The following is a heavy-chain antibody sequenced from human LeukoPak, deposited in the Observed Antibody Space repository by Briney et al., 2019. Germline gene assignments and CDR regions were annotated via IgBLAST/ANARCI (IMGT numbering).Heavy chain of an antibody. V-gene: IGHV1-2*06. J-gene: IGHJ5*02. CDR1: GYTFTGYS. CDR3: ARPQCSGGSCSNWFDP. Sequence: GASVKASCKASGYTFTGYSMHWVRQAPGQGLEWMGRINPNSGGINYAQKFQGRVTMTRDTSISTAYMELSRLRSDDTAMYYCARPQCSGGSCSNWFDPWGQGTLVTVSS. CDR2: INPNSGGI. D-gene: IGHD2-15*01.